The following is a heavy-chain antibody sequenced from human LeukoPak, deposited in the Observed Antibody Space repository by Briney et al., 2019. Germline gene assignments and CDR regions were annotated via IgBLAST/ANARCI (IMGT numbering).Heavy chain of an antibody. Sequence: GGSLRLSCAASGFTFSSYSMNWVRQAPGKGLEWVSSISSSSSYIYYADSVKGRFTISRDNAKNSLYQQMNSLRAEDTAVYYCAREESAYYDILTGYSNWFDPWGQGTLVTVSS. CDR1: GFTFSSYS. CDR3: AREESAYYDILTGYSNWFDP. CDR2: ISSSSSYI. D-gene: IGHD3-9*01. V-gene: IGHV3-21*01. J-gene: IGHJ5*02.